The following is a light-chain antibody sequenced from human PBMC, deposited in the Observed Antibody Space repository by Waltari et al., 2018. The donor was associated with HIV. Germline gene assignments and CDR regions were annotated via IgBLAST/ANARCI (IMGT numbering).Light chain of an antibody. CDR1: QSISSL. CDR3: QQYNSYPYT. Sequence: DIQMTQSPSTLFASLGDRVPLTCRASQSISSLFDWYQQKPGKAPNLLIYNASSLESGVPSRFSGSGSGTEFTLTISSLQPDDFATYYCQQYNSYPYTFGQGTKLEIK. V-gene: IGKV1-5*03. CDR2: NAS. J-gene: IGKJ2*01.